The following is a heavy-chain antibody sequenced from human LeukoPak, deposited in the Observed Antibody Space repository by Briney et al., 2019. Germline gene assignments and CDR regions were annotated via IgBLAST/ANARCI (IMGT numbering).Heavy chain of an antibody. CDR1: GDSVSSNRAG. CDR2: TYYRSKWYN. CDR3: ARESGDYVKFDY. Sequence: SQTLSLTCAISGDSVSSNRAGWSWIRQSPSRGLEWLGRTYYRSKWYNDYALSVRGRITINPDTSKNQFSLQLSFVTPEDTAVYYCARESGDYVKFDYWGQGTLVTVSS. J-gene: IGHJ4*02. V-gene: IGHV6-1*01. D-gene: IGHD3-16*01.